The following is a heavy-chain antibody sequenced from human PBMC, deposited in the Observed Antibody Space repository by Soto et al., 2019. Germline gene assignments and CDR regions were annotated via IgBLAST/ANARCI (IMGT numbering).Heavy chain of an antibody. CDR3: ARGSLGYSNGPYYYYGMDV. V-gene: IGHV1-69*01. J-gene: IGHJ6*02. CDR2: IIPIFGTA. CDR1: GGTFSSYA. Sequence: SVKVSCKASGGTFSSYAISWVRQAPGQGLEWMGGIIPIFGTANYAQKFQGRVTITADESTSTAYMELSSLRSEDTAVYYCARGSLGYSNGPYYYYGMDVWGQGTTVTVSS. D-gene: IGHD6-19*01.